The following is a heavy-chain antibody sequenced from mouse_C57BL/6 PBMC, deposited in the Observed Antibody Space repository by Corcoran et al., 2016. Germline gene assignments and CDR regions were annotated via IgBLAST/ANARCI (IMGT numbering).Heavy chain of an antibody. CDR1: GYTFTDYY. CDR2: IYPGSGNT. D-gene: IGHD1-1*01. CDR3: AREGYYYGSSYWYFDV. V-gene: IGHV1-76*01. J-gene: IGHJ1*03. Sequence: QVQLKQSGAELVRPGASVKLSCKASGYTFTDYYINWVKQRPGQGLEWIARIYPGSGNTYYNEKFKGKATLTAEKSSSTAYMQLSSLTSEDSAVYFCAREGYYYGSSYWYFDVWGTGTTVTVSS.